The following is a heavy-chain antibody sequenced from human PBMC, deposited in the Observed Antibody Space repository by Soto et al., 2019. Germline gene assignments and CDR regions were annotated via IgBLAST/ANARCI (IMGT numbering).Heavy chain of an antibody. Sequence: PSETLSLTCAVSGDSISSSNWWSWVRQPPGKGLEWIGEIYHSGSTNYNPSLKSRVTISVDKSKNQFSLKLSSVTAADTAVYYCGRFSGSYCYGMDVWGQGTTVTVSS. CDR3: GRFSGSYCYGMDV. D-gene: IGHD1-26*01. CDR2: IYHSGST. CDR1: GDSISSSNW. J-gene: IGHJ6*02. V-gene: IGHV4-4*02.